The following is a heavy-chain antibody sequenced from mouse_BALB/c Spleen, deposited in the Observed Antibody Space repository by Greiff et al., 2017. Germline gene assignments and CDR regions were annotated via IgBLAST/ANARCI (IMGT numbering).Heavy chain of an antibody. CDR1: GFTFSDYY. V-gene: IGHV5-4*02. J-gene: IGHJ3*01. Sequence: EVQLMESGGGLVKPGGSLKLSCAASGFTFSDYYMYWVRQTPEKRLEWVATISDGGSYTYYPDSVKGRFTISRDNAKNNLYLQMSSLKSEDTAMYYCARGYGKSWFAYWGQGTLVTVSA. CDR2: ISDGGSYT. CDR3: ARGYGKSWFAY. D-gene: IGHD2-1*01.